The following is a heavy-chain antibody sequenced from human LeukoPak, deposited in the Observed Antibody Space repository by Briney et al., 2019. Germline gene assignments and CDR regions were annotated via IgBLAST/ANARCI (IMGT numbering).Heavy chain of an antibody. CDR3: AREGWDSSGWYYFDY. Sequence: GGSLRLSCAASGFTVSSNYMSWVRQAPGKGLEWVSVIYSGGSTYYADSVKGRFTISRDNSKNTLYLQMNSLRAGDTAVYYCAREGWDSSGWYYFDYWGQGTLVTVSS. J-gene: IGHJ4*02. V-gene: IGHV3-66*01. D-gene: IGHD6-19*01. CDR2: IYSGGST. CDR1: GFTVSSNY.